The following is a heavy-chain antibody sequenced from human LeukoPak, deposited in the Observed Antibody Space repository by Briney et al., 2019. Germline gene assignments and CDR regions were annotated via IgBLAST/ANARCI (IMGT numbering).Heavy chain of an antibody. V-gene: IGHV1-24*01. CDR2: FDPEDGET. CDR3: ATEWGGGYCSSTSCKDAFDI. Sequence: ASVKVSCKVSGYTLTELSMHWVRQAPGKGLEWMGGFDPEDGETFYAQKFQGRVTMTEDTSTDTAYMELSSLRSEDTAVYYCATEWGGGYCSSTSCKDAFDIWGQGTMVTVSS. D-gene: IGHD2-2*01. CDR1: GYTLTELS. J-gene: IGHJ3*02.